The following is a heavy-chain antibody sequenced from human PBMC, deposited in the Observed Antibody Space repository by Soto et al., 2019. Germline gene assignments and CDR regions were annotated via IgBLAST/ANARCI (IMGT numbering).Heavy chain of an antibody. CDR3: FRDRDSNTWAPRDV. CDR2: ISPNSGNI. J-gene: IGHJ6*02. V-gene: IGHV1-18*01. CDR1: GYTFTRNG. D-gene: IGHD3-22*01. Sequence: SVKVSCKTSGYTFTRNGISWVRQAPGQGLERMGWISPNSGNIKYAQKLQGRVIMTTDTSTSTAYMERRSLRSDDTAVYYCFRDRDSNTWAPRDVWGRGTTVPVSS.